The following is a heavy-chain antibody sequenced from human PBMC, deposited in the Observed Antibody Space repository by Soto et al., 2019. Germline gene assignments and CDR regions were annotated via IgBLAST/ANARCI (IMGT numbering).Heavy chain of an antibody. J-gene: IGHJ6*02. Sequence: GGSLRLSCAASGFTFSSYSMNWVRQAPGKGLEWVSSISSSSSYIYYADSVKGRFTISRDNAKNSLYLQMNSLRAEDTAVYYCARDKLADVDTAMVKFWYYYYGMDVWGQGTTVTVSS. V-gene: IGHV3-21*01. CDR2: ISSSSSYI. D-gene: IGHD5-18*01. CDR3: ARDKLADVDTAMVKFWYYYYGMDV. CDR1: GFTFSSYS.